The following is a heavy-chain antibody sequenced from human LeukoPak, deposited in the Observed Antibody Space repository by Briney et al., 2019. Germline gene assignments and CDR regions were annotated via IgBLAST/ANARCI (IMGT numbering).Heavy chain of an antibody. J-gene: IGHJ5*02. CDR2: INHSGST. CDR3: ARLIPPGWFDP. Sequence: SETLSLTCAVYGGSFSGYYWSWIRQPPGKGLEWIGEINHSGSTNYNPSLKSRVAISLNTSKNQFSLKLSSVTAADTAVYYCARLIPPGWFDPWGQGTLVTVSS. V-gene: IGHV4-34*01. CDR1: GGSFSGYY. D-gene: IGHD2-21*01.